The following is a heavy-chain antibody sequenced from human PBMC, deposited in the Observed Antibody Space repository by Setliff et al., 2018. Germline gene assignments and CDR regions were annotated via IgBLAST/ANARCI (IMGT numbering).Heavy chain of an antibody. Sequence: ASVKVSCKTSGGTFKNHAISWVRQAPGQGLEWMGGTIPMFDRPNYAQKFQGRVAITADESTNTAYMDVSSLRAKDTATYYCAGTDAYCAGDCSISWGQGTLVTVS. V-gene: IGHV1-69*13. J-gene: IGHJ5*02. CDR3: AGTDAYCAGDCSIS. D-gene: IGHD2-21*02. CDR2: TIPMFDRP. CDR1: GGTFKNHA.